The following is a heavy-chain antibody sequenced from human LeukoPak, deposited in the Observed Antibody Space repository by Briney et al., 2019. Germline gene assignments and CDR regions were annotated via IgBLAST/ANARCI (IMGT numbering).Heavy chain of an antibody. CDR2: ISGRTGGT. CDR1: GFTFNTNA. J-gene: IGHJ4*02. V-gene: IGHV3-23*01. Sequence: PGGSLRLSCAASGFTFNTNAMSWVRQAPGKGLEWVSAISGRTGGTYYADSVKGRFTTSRDNSKSTLYLQMDSLRAEDTAVYYCAKCGNSGCHLIDYWGQGTLVTASS. D-gene: IGHD5-12*01. CDR3: AKCGNSGCHLIDY.